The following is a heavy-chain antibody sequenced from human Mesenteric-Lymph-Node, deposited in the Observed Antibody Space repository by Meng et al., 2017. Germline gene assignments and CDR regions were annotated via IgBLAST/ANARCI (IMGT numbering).Heavy chain of an antibody. Sequence: QVHLVQSGAEVKKPGASGKASCKASGYTFTTYAIHWVRQAPGQRLEWMGWINAGNGNTRYSQKFQGRVSITRDTSASTAYMELSSLRSEDTAVYYCARCIAVAGNWFDPWGQGTLVTVSS. CDR2: INAGNGNT. V-gene: IGHV1-3*01. CDR3: ARCIAVAGNWFDP. D-gene: IGHD6-19*01. J-gene: IGHJ5*02. CDR1: GYTFTTYA.